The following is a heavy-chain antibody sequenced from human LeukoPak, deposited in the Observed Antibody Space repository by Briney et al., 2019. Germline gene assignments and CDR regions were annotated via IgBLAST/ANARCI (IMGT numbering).Heavy chain of an antibody. D-gene: IGHD3-3*01. V-gene: IGHV3-23*01. Sequence: GGSLRLSCAASGFTFSSYAMSWVRQAPGKGLEWVSAISGSGGSTYYADSVRGRFTISRDNAKNSLYLQMNSLRAEDTAVYYCARVSFGFWFDPWGQGTLVTVSS. CDR3: ARVSFGFWFDP. CDR2: ISGSGGST. CDR1: GFTFSSYA. J-gene: IGHJ5*02.